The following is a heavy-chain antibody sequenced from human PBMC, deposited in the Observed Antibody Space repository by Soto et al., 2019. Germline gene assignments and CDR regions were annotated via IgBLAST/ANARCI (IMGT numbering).Heavy chain of an antibody. Sequence: QVQLQESGPGLVKPSETLSLTCVVSGGFISNTNWWNWVRQSPGKGLEWIGEISLSGSANYNPSLRSRITMSIDKSQYQVSLKVASVTAGDTAMYFCARGEAAPGSRWYFDLWGRGTLVTVSS. CDR2: ISLSGSA. V-gene: IGHV4-4*02. J-gene: IGHJ2*01. D-gene: IGHD6-13*01. CDR3: ARGEAAPGSRWYFDL. CDR1: GGFISNTNW.